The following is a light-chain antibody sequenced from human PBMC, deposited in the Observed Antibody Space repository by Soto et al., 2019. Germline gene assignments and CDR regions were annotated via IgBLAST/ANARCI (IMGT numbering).Light chain of an antibody. CDR3: AAWDDRLSVA. J-gene: IGLJ2*01. CDR2: NNN. CDR1: NSIIGTNY. V-gene: IGLV1-47*02. Sequence: QSVLTQPPSASGTPGQRVSISCSGSNSIIGTNYVYWYQQLPGTTPKLLIYNNNQRPSGVPDRFSGSKSGTSASLAISGLRSEDEADYYCAAWDDRLSVAFGGGTKLTVL.